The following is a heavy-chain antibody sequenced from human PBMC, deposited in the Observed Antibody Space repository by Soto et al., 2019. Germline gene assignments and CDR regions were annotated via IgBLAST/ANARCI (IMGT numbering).Heavy chain of an antibody. Sequence: GASVKVSCKASGGTFSSYTISWVRQAPGQGLEWMGRIIPILGIANYAQKIQGRVTITADKSTSTAYMELSSLRSEDTTVYYCARPLGSDAFDIWGQGTMVTVSS. V-gene: IGHV1-69*02. CDR1: GGTFSSYT. J-gene: IGHJ3*02. CDR2: IIPILGIA. CDR3: ARPLGSDAFDI. D-gene: IGHD2-15*01.